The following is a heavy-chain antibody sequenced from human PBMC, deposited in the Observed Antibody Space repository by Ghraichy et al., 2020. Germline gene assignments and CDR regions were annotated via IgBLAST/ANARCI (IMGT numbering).Heavy chain of an antibody. Sequence: GGSLRLSCAASGFTVSSSYMTWVRQAPGKGLEWVSLINSGGGTYYAESVKGRFTISRDNSKNTLYLQMNSLRVEDTAVYFCARGQSNNWFDPWGQGALVTVSP. CDR1: GFTVSSSY. J-gene: IGHJ5*02. V-gene: IGHV3-66*01. CDR3: ARGQSNNWFDP. D-gene: IGHD6-6*01. CDR2: INSGGGT.